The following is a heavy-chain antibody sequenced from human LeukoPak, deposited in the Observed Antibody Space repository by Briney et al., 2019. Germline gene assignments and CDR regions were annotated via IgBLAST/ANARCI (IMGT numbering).Heavy chain of an antibody. J-gene: IGHJ4*02. CDR3: ARDLDDYNWSFYFDY. CDR1: GLTFSSHW. Sequence: GGSLRLSCAASGLTFSSHWMHWVRQAPGKGLVWVSRITNDGSSTTYADSVKGRFTISRDNSKNTLNLQMNSLRAEDTAVYYCARDLDDYNWSFYFDYWGQGTLVTVSS. V-gene: IGHV3-74*01. CDR2: ITNDGSST. D-gene: IGHD5-24*01.